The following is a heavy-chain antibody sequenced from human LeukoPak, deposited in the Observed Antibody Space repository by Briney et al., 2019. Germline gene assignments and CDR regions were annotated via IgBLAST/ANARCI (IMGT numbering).Heavy chain of an antibody. J-gene: IGHJ3*02. Sequence: SETLSLTCTVSGGSISSSSYYWGWIRQPPGKGLEWIGSIYYSGSTYYNPSLKSRVTISVDTSKNQFSLKLSSVTAADTAVYYCAGSSVDDAFDIWGQGTMVTVSS. D-gene: IGHD4-23*01. CDR1: GGSISSSSYY. CDR3: AGSSVDDAFDI. V-gene: IGHV4-39*07. CDR2: IYYSGST.